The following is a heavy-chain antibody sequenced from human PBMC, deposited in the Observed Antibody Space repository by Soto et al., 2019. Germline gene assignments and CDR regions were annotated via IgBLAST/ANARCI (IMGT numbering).Heavy chain of an antibody. J-gene: IGHJ4*02. Sequence: SGPTLVKPTQPLTLTCTFSGFSLSTSGVGVGWIRQPPGKALEWLALIYWDDDKRYSPSLKSRLTITKDTSKNQVVLTMTNMDPVDTATYYCAHTKAIDILRGFDYWGQGTLVTVSS. CDR2: IYWDDDK. CDR3: AHTKAIDILRGFDY. V-gene: IGHV2-5*02. CDR1: GFSLSTSGVG. D-gene: IGHD3-9*01.